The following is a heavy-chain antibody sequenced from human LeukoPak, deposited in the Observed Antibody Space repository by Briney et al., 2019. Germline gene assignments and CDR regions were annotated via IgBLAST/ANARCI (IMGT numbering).Heavy chain of an antibody. CDR2: IVGSGGST. Sequence: GGSLRLSCAASGFTFSSYGMSWVRQATGKGLEWVSAIVGSGGSTYYADSVKGRFTISRDNSKNTLYLQMNSLRAEDAAVYYCAKEGGYCSSTSCYTEDAFDIWGQGTMVTVSS. D-gene: IGHD2-2*02. CDR1: GFTFSSYG. CDR3: AKEGGYCSSTSCYTEDAFDI. V-gene: IGHV3-23*01. J-gene: IGHJ3*02.